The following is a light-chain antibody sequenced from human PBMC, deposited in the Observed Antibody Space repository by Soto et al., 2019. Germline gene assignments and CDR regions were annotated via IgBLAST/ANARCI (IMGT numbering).Light chain of an antibody. J-gene: IGKJ1*01. V-gene: IGKV3-20*01. CDR2: GAS. Sequence: EIVLTQSAGTLSLSPGERATLSCRASQSISSSYLAWYQQQPGQAPRLLIYGASSRATGIPDRFSGSGSGTDFTLTISRLEPEDFAVYYCQQCGKSPLAFGQGTKVEI. CDR1: QSISSSY. CDR3: QQCGKSPLA.